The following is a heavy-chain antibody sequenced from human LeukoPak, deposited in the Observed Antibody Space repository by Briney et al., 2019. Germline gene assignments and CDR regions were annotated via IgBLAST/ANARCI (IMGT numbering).Heavy chain of an antibody. D-gene: IGHD5-18*01. J-gene: IGHJ3*02. CDR2: MNPNSGNT. CDR3: ASGGVVDTHTDEPAFDI. Sequence: GASVKVSCKASGYTFTSYDINWVRQATGQGLEWMGWMNPNSGNTGYAQKFQGRVTMTRDMSTSTVYMELSSLRSEDTAVYYCASGGVVDTHTDEPAFDIWGQGTMVTVSS. CDR1: GYTFTSYD. V-gene: IGHV1-8*01.